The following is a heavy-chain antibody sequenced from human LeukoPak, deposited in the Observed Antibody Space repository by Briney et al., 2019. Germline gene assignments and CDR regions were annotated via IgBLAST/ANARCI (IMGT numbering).Heavy chain of an antibody. CDR3: AKDLRFLEWLSTQYYFDY. CDR2: ISGSGGST. J-gene: IGHJ4*02. D-gene: IGHD3-3*01. Sequence: GGSLRLSCAASGFTFSSYAMSWVRQAPGKGLEWVSAISGSGGSTYYADSVKGRFTISRDNSKNTLYLQMNSLRAEDTAVYYCAKDLRFLEWLSTQYYFDYWGQGTLVTVSS. V-gene: IGHV3-23*01. CDR1: GFTFSSYA.